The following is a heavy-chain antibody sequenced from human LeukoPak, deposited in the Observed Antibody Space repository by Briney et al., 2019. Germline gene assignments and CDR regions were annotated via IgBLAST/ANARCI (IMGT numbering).Heavy chain of an antibody. J-gene: IGHJ6*02. D-gene: IGHD3-22*01. V-gene: IGHV3-23*01. Sequence: PGGSLRLSCAASGFTFSSYAMSWVRQAPGKGLEWVSAISGSGGSTYYADSVKGRFTISRDNSKNTLYLQMNSLRAGDTAVYYCAKPTYYYDSSGYYDYYYGMDVWGQGTTVTVSS. CDR3: AKPTYYYDSSGYYDYYYGMDV. CDR1: GFTFSSYA. CDR2: ISGSGGST.